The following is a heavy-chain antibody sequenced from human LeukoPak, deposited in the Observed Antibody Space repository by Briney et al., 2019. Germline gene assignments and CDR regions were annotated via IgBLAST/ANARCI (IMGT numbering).Heavy chain of an antibody. V-gene: IGHV3-21*01. CDR3: ARGYCSATDCAFDI. CDR2: ISSASSYM. CDR1: GFTFSSYS. Sequence: GGSLRLSCAASGFTFSSYSMNWVRQAPGKGLEWVSSISSASSYMYYADSVKGRFTISRDNARNSLSLQMNSLRAEDTAVFYCARGYCSATDCAFDIWGQGTMVTVSS. D-gene: IGHD2-15*01. J-gene: IGHJ3*02.